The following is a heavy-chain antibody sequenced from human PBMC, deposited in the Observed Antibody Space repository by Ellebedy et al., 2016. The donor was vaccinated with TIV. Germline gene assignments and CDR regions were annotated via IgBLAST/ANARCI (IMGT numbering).Heavy chain of an antibody. Sequence: PGGSLRLSCAASGVTFSAYAMTWVRQAPGKGLEWVSTITPSGDTTYYADSMKGRFTISRDNAKNTLYLQMSGLRSDDTAVYYCAGDLTTVTTGWFDPWGQGTLVTVSS. CDR3: AGDLTTVTTGWFDP. J-gene: IGHJ5*02. D-gene: IGHD4-17*01. CDR1: GVTFSAYA. V-gene: IGHV3-23*01. CDR2: ITPSGDTT.